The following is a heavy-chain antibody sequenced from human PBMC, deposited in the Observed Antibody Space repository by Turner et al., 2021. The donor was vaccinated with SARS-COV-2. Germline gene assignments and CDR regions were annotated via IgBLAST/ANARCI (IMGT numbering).Heavy chain of an antibody. CDR3: ARDGGGMLRT. Sequence: QVQLVESGGGVVQPGRSLRLSCAASGFTFSSYAMHWVRQAPGKGLEWVELISYDGSNKYYADSVKGRFTISRDNSKSTLYLQMNSLRAEDTAVYYCARDGGGMLRTWGQGTLVTVSS. D-gene: IGHD3-16*01. CDR1: GFTFSSYA. CDR2: ISYDGSNK. J-gene: IGHJ4*02. V-gene: IGHV3-30-3*01.